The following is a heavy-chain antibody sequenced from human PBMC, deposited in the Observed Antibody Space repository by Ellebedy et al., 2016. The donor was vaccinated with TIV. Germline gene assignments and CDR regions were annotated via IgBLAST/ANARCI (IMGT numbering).Heavy chain of an antibody. J-gene: IGHJ4*02. Sequence: PSETLSLTCAASGFTFSSYAMSWVRQAPGKGLEWVSGFGVSGDSTYYSDSVKGRFTISRDNSKNTLYLQMSSLRAEDTAIYYCAKGRSGTYIHHAFDYWGQGTLVTVSS. CDR1: GFTFSSYA. CDR3: AKGRSGTYIHHAFDY. CDR2: FGVSGDST. V-gene: IGHV3-23*01. D-gene: IGHD1-14*01.